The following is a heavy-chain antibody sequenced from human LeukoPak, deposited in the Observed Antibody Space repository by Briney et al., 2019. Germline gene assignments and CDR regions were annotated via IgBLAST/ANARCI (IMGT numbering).Heavy chain of an antibody. J-gene: IGHJ5*02. CDR1: GFTFSSYA. V-gene: IGHV3-7*03. CDR2: IKQDGSVK. D-gene: IGHD6-19*01. Sequence: GGSLRLSCAASGFTFSSYAIHWVRQAPGKGLEWVANIKQDGSVKNYVDSVKGRFTISRDNAKNSLYLQMNSLRAEDTAIYYCARDGDTSGWYAWGQGILVTVSS. CDR3: ARDGDTSGWYA.